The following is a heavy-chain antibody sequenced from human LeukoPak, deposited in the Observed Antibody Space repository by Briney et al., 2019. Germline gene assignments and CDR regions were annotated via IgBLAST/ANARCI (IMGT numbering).Heavy chain of an antibody. J-gene: IGHJ4*02. CDR2: IYYSGST. V-gene: IGHV4-39*07. CDR1: GGSISSGSYY. D-gene: IGHD2-2*01. Sequence: SETLSLTCTVSGGSISSGSYYWGWIRQPPGKGLEWIGSIYYSGSTYYNPSLKSRVTISVDTSKNQFSLKLSSVTAADTAVYYCARGEVPALDYWGQGTLVTVSS. CDR3: ARGEVPALDY.